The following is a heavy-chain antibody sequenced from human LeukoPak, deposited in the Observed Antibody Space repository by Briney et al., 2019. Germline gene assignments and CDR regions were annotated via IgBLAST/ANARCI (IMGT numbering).Heavy chain of an antibody. D-gene: IGHD2-15*01. CDR1: GFSFSAYW. J-gene: IGHJ4*02. CDR3: ARFGYVAAVDV. Sequence: GGSLRLSCAASGFSFSAYWMTWVRQAPGTGLEWVANINPAGTETYHVDPVKGRFTVSRDNAKNLLYLQMNSLRAEDTAVYHCARFGYVAAVDVWGQGTLVTVSS. V-gene: IGHV3-7*01. CDR2: INPAGTET.